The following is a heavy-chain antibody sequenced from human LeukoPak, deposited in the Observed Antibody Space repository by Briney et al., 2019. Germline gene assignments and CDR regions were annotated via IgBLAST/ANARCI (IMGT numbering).Heavy chain of an antibody. CDR2: IYYSGST. Sequence: SETLSLTCTVSGGSISSYYWSWIRQPPGKGLEWIGYIYYSGSTNYNPSLKSRVTISVDTSENQFSLKLSSVTAADTAVYYCARDRIVGATDYYYYGMDVWGQGTTVTVSS. CDR1: GGSISSYY. V-gene: IGHV4-59*01. J-gene: IGHJ6*02. D-gene: IGHD1-26*01. CDR3: ARDRIVGATDYYYYGMDV.